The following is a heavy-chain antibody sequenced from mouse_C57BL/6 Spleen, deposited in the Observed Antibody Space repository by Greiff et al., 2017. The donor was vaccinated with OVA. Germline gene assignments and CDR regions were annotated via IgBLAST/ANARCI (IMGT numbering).Heavy chain of an antibody. Sequence: DVHLVESGGGLVKPGGSLKLSCAASGFTFSDYGMHWVRQAPEKGLEWVAYISSGSSTIYYADTVKGRFTISRDNAKNTLFLQMTSLRSEDTAMYYCARWERNAMDYWGQGTSVTVSS. V-gene: IGHV5-17*01. D-gene: IGHD4-1*01. J-gene: IGHJ4*01. CDR3: ARWERNAMDY. CDR1: GFTFSDYG. CDR2: ISSGSSTI.